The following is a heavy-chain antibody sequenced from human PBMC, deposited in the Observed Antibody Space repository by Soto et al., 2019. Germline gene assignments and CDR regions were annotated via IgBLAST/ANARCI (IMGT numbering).Heavy chain of an antibody. CDR3: ARVGLGDYEDSAFDI. CDR1: SGSISSSNW. Sequence: QVQLQESGPGLVKPSGTLSLTCAVSSGSISSSNWWSWVRQPPGKGLEWIGEIYHSGSTNYNPSLKSRVTRSLDQCKNQFSLRLSSVTAADTAVYYCARVGLGDYEDSAFDIWVQGTMVTVSS. V-gene: IGHV4-4*02. J-gene: IGHJ3*02. D-gene: IGHD4-17*01. CDR2: IYHSGST.